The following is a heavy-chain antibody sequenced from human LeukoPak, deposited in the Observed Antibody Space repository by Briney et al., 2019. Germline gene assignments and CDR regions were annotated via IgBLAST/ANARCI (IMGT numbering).Heavy chain of an antibody. CDR1: GFTFDDYA. Sequence: GGSLRLSCAASGFTFDDYAMHWVRQAPGKGLEWVSGISWSSDNIDYADSVKGRFTISRDNAKNSLYLQMNGLRVEDTALYYCAKDSGSSSGYESWFDPWGQGTLVTVSS. CDR2: ISWSSDNI. V-gene: IGHV3-9*01. D-gene: IGHD5-12*01. CDR3: AKDSGSSSGYESWFDP. J-gene: IGHJ5*02.